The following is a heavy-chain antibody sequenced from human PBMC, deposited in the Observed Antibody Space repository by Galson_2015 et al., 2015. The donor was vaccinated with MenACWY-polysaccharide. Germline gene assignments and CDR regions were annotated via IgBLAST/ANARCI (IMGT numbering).Heavy chain of an antibody. V-gene: IGHV3-48*03. CDR2: IDTSGTST. Sequence: SLRLSCAVSGFTFRSHDMNWVRQAPGKGLEWVSYIDTSGTSTKYADSVKGRFIMSSDNAKNSLYLQMNSLRLEDTAVYYCARDTPGIEDFDYWGQGILVTVSS. D-gene: IGHD1-1*01. CDR3: ARDTPGIEDFDY. CDR1: GFTFRSHD. J-gene: IGHJ4*02.